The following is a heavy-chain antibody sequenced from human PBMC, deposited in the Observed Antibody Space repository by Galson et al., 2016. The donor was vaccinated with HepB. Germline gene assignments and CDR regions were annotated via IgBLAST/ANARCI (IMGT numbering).Heavy chain of an antibody. Sequence: SVKVSCKASGFTFTSYGISWVRQAPGQGLEWMGWISANNGNTNYAQKVQGRVSMTTDTSTSTAYMELRSLRSDDTAVYYCARDYYGSGRPAPYFYYGMDVWGQGTTVTVSS. D-gene: IGHD3-10*01. V-gene: IGHV1-18*04. CDR1: GFTFTSYG. J-gene: IGHJ6*02. CDR3: ARDYYGSGRPAPYFYYGMDV. CDR2: ISANNGNT.